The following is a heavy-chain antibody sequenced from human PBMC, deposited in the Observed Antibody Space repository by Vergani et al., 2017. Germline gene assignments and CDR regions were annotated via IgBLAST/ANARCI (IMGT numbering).Heavy chain of an antibody. CDR1: GFTFSSYE. J-gene: IGHJ4*02. CDR3: ARVGGNVVSSGFGLDY. CDR2: ISSSGSTI. D-gene: IGHD3-22*01. Sequence: EVQLVESGGGLVQPGGSLRLSCAASGFTFSSYEMNWVRQAPGKGLEWVSYISSSGSTIYYADSVKGRFTISRDNAKNSLYLQMNSLRAEDTAVYYCARVGGNVVSSGFGLDYWGQGTLVTVSS. V-gene: IGHV3-48*03.